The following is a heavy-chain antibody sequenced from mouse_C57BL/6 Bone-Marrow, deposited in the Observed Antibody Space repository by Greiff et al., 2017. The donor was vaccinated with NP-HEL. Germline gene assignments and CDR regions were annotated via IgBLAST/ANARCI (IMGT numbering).Heavy chain of an antibody. CDR2: ISNGGGST. D-gene: IGHD1-1*01. Sequence: EVMLVESGGGLVQPGGSLKLSCAASGFTFSDYYMYWVRQTPEKRLEWVAYISNGGGSTYYPDTVKGRFTISRDNAKNTLYLQMSRLKSEDTAMYYWARRDYYGSSYGYAMDYWGQGTSVTVSS. CDR1: GFTFSDYY. V-gene: IGHV5-12*01. J-gene: IGHJ4*01. CDR3: ARRDYYGSSYGYAMDY.